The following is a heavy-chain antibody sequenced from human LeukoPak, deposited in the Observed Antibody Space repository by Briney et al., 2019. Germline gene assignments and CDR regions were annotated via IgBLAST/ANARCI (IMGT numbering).Heavy chain of an antibody. Sequence: PSETLSLTCTVSGDSISYYYWSWIRQPPGKGLERIGYIYYSGSTNYNPSLKSRVIISVDTSKNQFSLKVSSVTAADTAVYYCARGRDGYNSIDYWGQGTLVTVSS. V-gene: IGHV4-59*01. D-gene: IGHD5-24*01. J-gene: IGHJ4*02. CDR2: IYYSGST. CDR3: ARGRDGYNSIDY. CDR1: GDSISYYY.